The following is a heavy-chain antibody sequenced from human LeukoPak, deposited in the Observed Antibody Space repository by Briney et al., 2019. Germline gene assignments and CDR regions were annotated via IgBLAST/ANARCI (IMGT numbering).Heavy chain of an antibody. CDR2: INPNNGDT. D-gene: IGHD3-3*02. CDR1: GYTFTAQY. Sequence: ASVKVSCKASGYTFTAQYMHWVRQAPGQGLEWMGWINPNNGDTQYAQSFLGRVTMTRDTSTTTAYMELRSLRSDDPAVYFCPSYPRSISTPPFAYGGQGTLVTLP. V-gene: IGHV1-2*02. J-gene: IGHJ4*02. CDR3: PSYPRSISTPPFAY.